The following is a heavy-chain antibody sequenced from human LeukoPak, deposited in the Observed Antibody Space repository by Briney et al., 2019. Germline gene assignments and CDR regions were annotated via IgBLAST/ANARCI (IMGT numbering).Heavy chain of an antibody. CDR3: AKANLDIVVVPAAMGN. D-gene: IGHD2-2*01. V-gene: IGHV3-9*01. Sequence: GGSLILSCAASGFTFDDYAMHWVRQAPGKGLEWVSGISWNSGSIGYADSVKGRFTISRDNAKNSLYLQMNSLRAEDTALYYCAKANLDIVVVPAAMGNWGQGTLVTVSS. J-gene: IGHJ4*02. CDR2: ISWNSGSI. CDR1: GFTFDDYA.